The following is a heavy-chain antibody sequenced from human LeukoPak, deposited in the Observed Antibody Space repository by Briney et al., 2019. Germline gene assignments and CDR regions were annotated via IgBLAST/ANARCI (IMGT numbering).Heavy chain of an antibody. CDR1: GFTFSSYW. D-gene: IGHD3-10*01. CDR2: IKQDGSEK. Sequence: GGSLRLSCAASGFTFSSYWMSWVRQAPGKGLEWVANIKQDGSEKYYVDSVKGRFTISRDNAKNSLYLQMNSLRAEDTAVYYCAREAYEFGEWLDAFDIWGQGTMVTVSS. J-gene: IGHJ3*02. CDR3: AREAYEFGEWLDAFDI. V-gene: IGHV3-7*01.